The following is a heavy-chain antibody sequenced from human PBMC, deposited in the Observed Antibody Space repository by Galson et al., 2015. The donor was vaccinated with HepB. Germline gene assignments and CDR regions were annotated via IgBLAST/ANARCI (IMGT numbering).Heavy chain of an antibody. Sequence: LSLTCTASGASITNYYWSWIRQPAGKGLEWIGRMYATGSSNYNPSLKSRVTMSIDTSKNQFSLKLTSVTAADTAMYYCAREAGTTVVRDYWGQGILVTVSS. J-gene: IGHJ4*02. CDR2: MYATGSS. V-gene: IGHV4-4*07. CDR3: AREAGTTVVRDY. CDR1: GASITNYY. D-gene: IGHD4-17*01.